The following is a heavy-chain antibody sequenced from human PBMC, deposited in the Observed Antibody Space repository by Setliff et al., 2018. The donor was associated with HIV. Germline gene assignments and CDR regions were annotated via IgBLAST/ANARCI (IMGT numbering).Heavy chain of an antibody. Sequence: SETLSLTCTVSGGSISSYYWSWIRPPAGKGLEWIGHIYISRSTNYNPSFNSRVTMSVDTSKNQFSLRLTSVTAADTAMYHCAGDRSSGWSKDWFDTWGQGILVTVSS. D-gene: IGHD6-19*01. V-gene: IGHV4-4*07. J-gene: IGHJ5*02. CDR3: AGDRSSGWSKDWFDT. CDR2: IYISRST. CDR1: GGSISSYY.